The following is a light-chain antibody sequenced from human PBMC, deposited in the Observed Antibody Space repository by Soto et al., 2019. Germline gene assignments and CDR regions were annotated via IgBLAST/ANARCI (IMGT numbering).Light chain of an antibody. CDR2: EVS. CDR3: SSYTSSITYV. V-gene: IGLV2-18*02. Sequence: QSALTQPPSVSGSPGQSVTISCTGTSSDVGSYNRVSWYQQPPGTAPKLVISEVSNRPSGVPDRFSGSKSGNTASLTISGLQAEDEADYYCSSYTSSITYVFGTGTQLTVL. CDR1: SSDVGSYNR. J-gene: IGLJ1*01.